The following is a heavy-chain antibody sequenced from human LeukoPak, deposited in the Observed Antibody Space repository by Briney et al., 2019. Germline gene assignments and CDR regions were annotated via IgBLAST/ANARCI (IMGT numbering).Heavy chain of an antibody. CDR2: IREDGTEK. CDR1: GFTFSGAW. D-gene: IGHD3-10*01. Sequence: GGSLRLSCTASGFTFSGAWMTWVRQAPGKGLEWVANIREDGTEKNYVDSVKGRFTISRDNSKNTLYLQMNSLRAEDTAVYYCAKGQWLLGVFDYWGQGTLVTVSS. J-gene: IGHJ4*02. CDR3: AKGQWLLGVFDY. V-gene: IGHV3-7*03.